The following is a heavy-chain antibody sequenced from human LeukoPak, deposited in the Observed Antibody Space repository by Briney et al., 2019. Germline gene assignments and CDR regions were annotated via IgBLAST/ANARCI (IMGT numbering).Heavy chain of an antibody. V-gene: IGHV3-9*01. CDR2: ISWNSGST. CDR1: GFTFDDYA. CDR3: AKGQWGIAVAGPLDY. Sequence: PGGSLRLSCAASGFTFDDYAMHWVRQAPGKGLEWVSGISWNSGSTGYADSVKGRFTISRDNAKNSLYLQMNSLRAEDTALYYCAKGQWGIAVAGPLDYWGQGTLVTVSS. D-gene: IGHD6-19*01. J-gene: IGHJ4*02.